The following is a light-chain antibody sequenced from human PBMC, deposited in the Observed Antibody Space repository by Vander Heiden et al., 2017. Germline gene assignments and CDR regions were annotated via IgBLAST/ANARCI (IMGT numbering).Light chain of an antibody. CDR3: QQLNSYPRT. CDR1: QVISSY. V-gene: IGKV1-9*01. CDR2: AAS. Sequence: DIQLTQSPSFLSASVGDSVTITCRASQVISSYLAWYQQKPGKAPKLLIYAASTLQSGVPSRFSGSGSGTEFTLTISSLQPEDFATYYCQQLNSYPRTFGQGTKVEIK. J-gene: IGKJ1*01.